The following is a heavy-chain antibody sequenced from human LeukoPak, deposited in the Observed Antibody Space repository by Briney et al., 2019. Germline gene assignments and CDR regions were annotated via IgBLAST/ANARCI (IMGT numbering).Heavy chain of an antibody. D-gene: IGHD3-3*01. J-gene: IGHJ4*02. CDR2: INHSGST. CDR3: ARVNYDLWSGYYKAYFDY. Sequence: SETLSLTCTVSGGSISSYYWSWIRQPPGKGLEWIGEINHSGSTNYNPSLKSRVTISVDTSKNQFSLKLSSVTAADTAVYYCARVNYDLWSGYYKAYFDYWGQGTLVTVSS. CDR1: GGSISSYY. V-gene: IGHV4-34*01.